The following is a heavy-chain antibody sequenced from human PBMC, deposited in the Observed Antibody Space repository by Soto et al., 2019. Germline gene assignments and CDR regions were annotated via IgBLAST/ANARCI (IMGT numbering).Heavy chain of an antibody. Sequence: QITLKESGPTLVIPPQTLTLTCTFSGFSLPRGVGVGWIRQPPGKAREWLALIYWDDDTRYSPSLKNRLSSTQDTSKNQVFLTRTNVGPVDTATYFCAPIDPEIVTVVVPGGFDYWGQGTLVTVSS. V-gene: IGHV2-5*02. D-gene: IGHD2-21*02. J-gene: IGHJ4*02. CDR1: GFSLPRGVG. CDR2: IYWDDDT. CDR3: APIDPEIVTVVVPGGFDY.